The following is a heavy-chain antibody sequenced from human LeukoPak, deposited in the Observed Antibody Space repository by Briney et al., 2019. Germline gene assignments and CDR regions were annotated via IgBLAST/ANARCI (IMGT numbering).Heavy chain of an antibody. CDR1: GGSISSSSYY. Sequence: SETLSLTCTVSGGSISSSSYYWGWIRQPPGKGLEWIVSIYYSGSTYYNPSLKSRVTISVDTSKNQFSLKLSSVTAADTAVYYCARHQYYYDSSGYLGYFDYWGQGTLVTVSS. D-gene: IGHD3-22*01. CDR2: IYYSGST. J-gene: IGHJ4*02. V-gene: IGHV4-39*01. CDR3: ARHQYYYDSSGYLGYFDY.